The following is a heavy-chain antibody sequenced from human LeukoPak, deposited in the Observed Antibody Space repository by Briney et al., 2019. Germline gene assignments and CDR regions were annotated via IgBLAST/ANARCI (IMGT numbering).Heavy chain of an antibody. CDR3: ARDDGYCSNTNCSRAFDI. D-gene: IGHD2-2*03. CDR1: GYSISSGYY. V-gene: IGHV4-61*01. CDR2: IYYTGKT. Sequence: SETLSLTCTVSGYSISSGYYWGWIRQPPGKGLEWIGYIYYTGKTNYNPSLESRVTMSVDTSKKQFSLKLRSVTAADTAVYYCARDDGYCSNTNCSRAFDIWGQGTMVTVSS. J-gene: IGHJ3*02.